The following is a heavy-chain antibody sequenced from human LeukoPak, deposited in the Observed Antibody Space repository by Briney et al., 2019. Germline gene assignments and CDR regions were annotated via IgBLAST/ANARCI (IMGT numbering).Heavy chain of an antibody. D-gene: IGHD3-10*01. J-gene: IGHJ3*02. CDR2: ISWNSGSI. V-gene: IGHV3-9*01. Sequence: GGSLRLSCAASGFTFDDYAMHWVRQAPGKGLEWVSGISWNSGSIGYADSVKGRFTISRDNAKNSLYLQMNSLRAEDTALYFCAKGVPGFSGSGSYVSGAFDIWGQGTMVTVSS. CDR1: GFTFDDYA. CDR3: AKGVPGFSGSGSYVSGAFDI.